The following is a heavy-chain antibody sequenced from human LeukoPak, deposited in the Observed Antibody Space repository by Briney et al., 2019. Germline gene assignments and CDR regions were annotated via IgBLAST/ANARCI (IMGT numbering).Heavy chain of an antibody. D-gene: IGHD5-12*01. CDR1: GGTFSSYA. CDR2: IIPIFGIA. CDR3: AAGLSGYRTNLDY. V-gene: IGHV1-69*04. Sequence: SVKVSCKASGGTFSSYAISWVRQAPAQGLEWMGRIIPIFGIANYAQKFQGRVTITADKSTSTAYMELSSLRSEDTAVYYCAAGLSGYRTNLDYWGQGTLVTVSS. J-gene: IGHJ4*02.